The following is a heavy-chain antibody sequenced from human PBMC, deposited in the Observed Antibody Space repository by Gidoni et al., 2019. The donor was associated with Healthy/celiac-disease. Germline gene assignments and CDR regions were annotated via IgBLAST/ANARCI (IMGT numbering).Heavy chain of an antibody. CDR1: GFTFSRYW. D-gene: IGHD3-3*01. CDR3: ARGFGPRGLRYYMDV. V-gene: IGHV3-74*01. CDR2: ISSDGSST. Sequence: EVQLVESGEGLVQPGGSRRPPRSASGFTFSRYWMHWVRQAPGKGLVWVSRISSDGSSTSYADSVKGRFTISRDNAKNTLYLQMNSLRAEDTAVYYCARGFGPRGLRYYMDVWGKGTTVTVSS. J-gene: IGHJ6*03.